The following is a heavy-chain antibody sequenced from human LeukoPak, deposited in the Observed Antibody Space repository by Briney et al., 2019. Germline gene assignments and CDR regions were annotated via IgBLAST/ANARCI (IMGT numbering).Heavy chain of an antibody. CDR2: INPNSGGT. J-gene: IGHJ4*02. V-gene: IGHV1-2*06. D-gene: IGHD3-22*01. CDR1: GYTFTGYY. CDR3: ARGSDYYDSSGAAYY. Sequence: ASVKVSCKASGYTFTGYYMHWVRQAPGQGLEWMGRINPNSGGTNYAQKFQGRVTMTRDTSISTAYVELSRLRSDDTAVYYCARGSDYYDSSGAAYYWGQGTLVTVSS.